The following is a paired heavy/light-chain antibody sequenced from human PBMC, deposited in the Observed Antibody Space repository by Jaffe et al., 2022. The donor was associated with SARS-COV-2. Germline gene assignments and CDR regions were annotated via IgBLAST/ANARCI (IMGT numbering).Heavy chain of an antibody. Sequence: QVQLVESGGGLVKPGGSLRLSCAASGFTFSDYYMSWIRQAPGKGLEWVSYISSSGSTIYYADSVKGRFTISRDNAKNSLYLQMNSLRAEDTAVYYCARLGSYPDGMDVWGQGTTVTVSS. D-gene: IGHD1-26*01. CDR1: GFTFSDYY. V-gene: IGHV3-11*01. CDR2: ISSSGSTI. J-gene: IGHJ6*02. CDR3: ARLGSYPDGMDV.
Light chain of an antibody. CDR2: KAS. CDR3: QQYNSYLTWT. CDR1: QSISSW. Sequence: DIQMTQSPSTLSASVGDRVTITCRASQSISSWLAWYQQKPGKAPKLLIYKASSLESGVPSRFSGSGSGTEFTLTISSLQPDDFATYYCQQYNSYLTWTFGQGTKVEIK. J-gene: IGKJ1*01. V-gene: IGKV1-5*03.